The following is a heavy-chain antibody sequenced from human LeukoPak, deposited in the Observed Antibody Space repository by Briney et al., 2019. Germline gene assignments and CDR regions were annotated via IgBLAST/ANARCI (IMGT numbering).Heavy chain of an antibody. D-gene: IGHD6-13*01. J-gene: IGHJ3*02. Sequence: PGGSLRLSCAASGFTFSSYGMHWVRQAPGKGLEWVAVISYDGSNKYYADSVKGRFTISRDNSKNTLYLQMNSLRAEDTAVYYCAKDQAAAGAFDIWGQGTMVTVSS. CDR1: GFTFSSYG. CDR2: ISYDGSNK. CDR3: AKDQAAAGAFDI. V-gene: IGHV3-30*18.